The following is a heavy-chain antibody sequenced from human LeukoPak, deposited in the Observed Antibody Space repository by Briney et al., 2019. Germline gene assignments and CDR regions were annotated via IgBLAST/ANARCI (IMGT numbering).Heavy chain of an antibody. J-gene: IGHJ3*02. Sequence: GGSLRLSCAASGFTFSSYAMSWVRQAPGKGLEWVSAISGSGGSTYYADSVKGRFTISRDNSKNTLYLQMNSLRAEDTAVYYCAKDRPYYYDSSGYLDPNAFDIWGQGTMVTVSS. CDR3: AKDRPYYYDSSGYLDPNAFDI. V-gene: IGHV3-23*01. D-gene: IGHD3-22*01. CDR2: ISGSGGST. CDR1: GFTFSSYA.